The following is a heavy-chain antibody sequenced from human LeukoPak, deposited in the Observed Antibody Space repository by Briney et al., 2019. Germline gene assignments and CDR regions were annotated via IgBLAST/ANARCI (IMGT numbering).Heavy chain of an antibody. Sequence: GGSLRLSCAASGFTFSNAWMSWVRQAPGKGLEWVGRIKSKTDGGTTDYAAPVKGRFTISRDDSKNTLYLQMNSQKTEDTAVYYCTTLVRSDNYYYYYMDVWGKGTTVTVSS. V-gene: IGHV3-15*01. CDR3: TTLVRSDNYYYYYMDV. CDR2: IKSKTDGGTT. J-gene: IGHJ6*03. CDR1: GFTFSNAW. D-gene: IGHD3-10*01.